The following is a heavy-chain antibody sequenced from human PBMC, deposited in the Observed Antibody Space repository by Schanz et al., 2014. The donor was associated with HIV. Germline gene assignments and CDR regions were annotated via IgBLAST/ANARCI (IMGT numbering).Heavy chain of an antibody. J-gene: IGHJ6*02. Sequence: QVQVVQSGAEVKKPGSSVKVSCTASGGTFSSYAISWVRQAPGQGLEWMGGFIPIFGTTNYAQKFQGRVTITADESTSTTYLELSSLRSEDTAVYYCARTDYDILTGYSLGYYGMDVWGQGTTVTVSS. CDR2: FIPIFGTT. D-gene: IGHD3-9*01. CDR1: GGTFSSYA. CDR3: ARTDYDILTGYSLGYYGMDV. V-gene: IGHV1-69*01.